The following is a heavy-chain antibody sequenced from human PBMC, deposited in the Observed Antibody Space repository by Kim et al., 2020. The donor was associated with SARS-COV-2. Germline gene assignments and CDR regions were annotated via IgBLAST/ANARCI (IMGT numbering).Heavy chain of an antibody. V-gene: IGHV3-23*01. CDR3: ARGGYSLAFDI. J-gene: IGHJ3*02. Sequence: GGSLRLSCAASGFSFGGYVMSWVRQTPGKGLERVSGITGNSGSTFYADSVKGRFTISRDNSKNSLYLQMNSLRTEDTAIYYCARGGYSLAFDIWGQGTMV. CDR2: ITGNSGST. CDR1: GFSFGGYV. D-gene: IGHD2-15*01.